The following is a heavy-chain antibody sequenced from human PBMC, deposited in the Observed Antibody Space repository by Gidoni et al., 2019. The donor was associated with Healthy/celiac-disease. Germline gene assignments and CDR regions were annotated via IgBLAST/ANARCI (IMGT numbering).Heavy chain of an antibody. D-gene: IGHD6-19*01. CDR1: GVTYSRSG. Sequence: QVQLVESGGGVVQPGRSLRLSCAASGVTYSRSGMHWVRQAPGKGLEWVAVISDDGSNKYYADSGKGRFTISRDNSKNTLYLQMNSLRAEDTAVYYCAKDIAVTPGDYWGQGTLVTVSS. V-gene: IGHV3-30*18. CDR3: AKDIAVTPGDY. CDR2: ISDDGSNK. J-gene: IGHJ4*02.